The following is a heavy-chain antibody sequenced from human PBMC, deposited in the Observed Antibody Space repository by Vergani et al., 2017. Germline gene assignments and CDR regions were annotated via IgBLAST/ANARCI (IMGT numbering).Heavy chain of an antibody. D-gene: IGHD2-2*01. CDR3: TKGQVTVSAGHCDS. CDR1: GFTFEDYS. J-gene: IGHJ4*02. Sequence: EVQLVESGGHLAQPGRSLTLSCAASGFTFEDYSMHWVRQAPDRGLEWISGISWNRGYIGYADSVKGRFTISRDNAKTSLFLEMNSLRVDDTAIYYCTKGQVTVSAGHCDSWGRGILVTVSS. V-gene: IGHV3-9*01. CDR2: ISWNRGYI.